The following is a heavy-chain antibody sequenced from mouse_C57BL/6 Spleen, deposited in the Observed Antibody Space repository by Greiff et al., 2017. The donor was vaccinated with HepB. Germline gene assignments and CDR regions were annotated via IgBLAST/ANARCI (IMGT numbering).Heavy chain of an antibody. V-gene: IGHV5-4*01. J-gene: IGHJ2*01. CDR2: LSDGGSYT. CDR1: GFTFSSYA. Sequence: EVQLVESGGGLVKPGGSLKLSCAASGFTFSSYAMSWVRQTPEKRLEWVATLSDGGSYTYYPDNVKGRFTISRDNAKNNLYLQMSHLKSEDTAMYYCARENYGRGLGYYFDYWGPGTTLTVSS. D-gene: IGHD1-1*01. CDR3: ARENYGRGLGYYFDY.